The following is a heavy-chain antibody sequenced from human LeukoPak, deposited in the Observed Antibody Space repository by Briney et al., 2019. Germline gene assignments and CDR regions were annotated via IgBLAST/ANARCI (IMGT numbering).Heavy chain of an antibody. J-gene: IGHJ4*02. CDR1: GFTSTNFA. CDR2: IIVGSGAT. CDR3: AADLSNPRMGASYLDS. V-gene: IGHV1-58*01. D-gene: IGHD3-16*01. Sequence: SVKVSCKAPGFTSTNFAVQWVRQARGQRLEWIGWIIVGSGATKCAQDFQERVTITRDLSTSTLYMELRSLTSEDTAVYYCAADLSNPRMGASYLDSWGQGTLVAVSS.